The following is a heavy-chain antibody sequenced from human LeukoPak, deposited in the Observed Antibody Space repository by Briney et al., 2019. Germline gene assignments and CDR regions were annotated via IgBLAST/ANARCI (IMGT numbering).Heavy chain of an antibody. CDR3: ARVGYCSGGSCYSFWFDP. CDR2: INHSGST. J-gene: IGHJ5*02. V-gene: IGHV4-34*01. D-gene: IGHD2-15*01. CDR1: GGSFSGYY. Sequence: PSETLSLTCAVYGGSFSGYYWSWIRQPPGKGLEWIGEINHSGSTNYNLSLKSRVTISVDTSKNQFSLKLSSVTAADTAVYYCARVGYCSGGSCYSFWFDPWGQGTLVTVSS.